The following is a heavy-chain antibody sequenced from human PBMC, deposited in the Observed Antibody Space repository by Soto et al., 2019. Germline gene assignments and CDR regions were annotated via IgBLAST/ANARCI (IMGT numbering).Heavy chain of an antibody. J-gene: IGHJ4*02. CDR1: GFTFITYS. Sequence: QVQLVDSGGGVVQPGRSLRLSCAASGFTFITYSMHWVRQAPGKGLEWVAVISYDGSNKYYADSVKGRFTISRDNSKNTLYLQMNSLRSEDTAVYYCAREKGVGCYYFDYWGQGTLVTVSS. V-gene: IGHV3-30-3*01. D-gene: IGHD6-19*01. CDR3: AREKGVGCYYFDY. CDR2: ISYDGSNK.